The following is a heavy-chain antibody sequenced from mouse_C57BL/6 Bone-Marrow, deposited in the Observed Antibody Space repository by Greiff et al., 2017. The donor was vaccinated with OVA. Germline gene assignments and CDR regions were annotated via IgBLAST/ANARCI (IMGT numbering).Heavy chain of an antibody. D-gene: IGHD3-1*01. CDR1: GYTFTSYW. Sequence: QVQLQQPGAELVRPGSSVKLSCKASGYTFTSYWMDWVKQRPGQGLEWIGNIYPSDSETHYNQKFKDKATLTVDKSSSTAYMELTSLTSGASAVYYCARTRGFAYWGQGTLVTVSA. V-gene: IGHV1-61*01. CDR2: IYPSDSET. CDR3: ARTRGFAY. J-gene: IGHJ3*01.